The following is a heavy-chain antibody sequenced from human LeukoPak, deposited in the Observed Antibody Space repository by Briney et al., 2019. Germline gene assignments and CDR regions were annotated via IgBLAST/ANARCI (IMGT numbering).Heavy chain of an antibody. D-gene: IGHD6-19*01. J-gene: IGHJ6*02. CDR3: ARVWSSDWDHYYYYGMDV. Sequence: PSETLSLTCNVSGGSISSGGYYWSWIRQPPGKGLEWIGYIYHSGSTYYNPSLKSRVTISVDTSKNQFSLKLSSVTAADTAVYYCARVWSSDWDHYYYYGMDVWGQGTTVTVSS. CDR2: IYHSGST. CDR1: GGSISSGGYY. V-gene: IGHV4-30-2*01.